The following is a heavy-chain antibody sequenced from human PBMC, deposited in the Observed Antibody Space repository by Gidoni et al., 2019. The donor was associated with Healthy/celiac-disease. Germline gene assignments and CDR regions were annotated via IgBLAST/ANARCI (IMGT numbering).Heavy chain of an antibody. J-gene: IGHJ5*02. CDR3: ARDRYSGYDSGWFDP. D-gene: IGHD5-12*01. CDR2: INPNSGGT. Sequence: QVQLVQSGAEVKKPGASVKVSCKASGYTFTGYYMHWVRQAPGQGLEWMGWINPNSGGTNYAQKFQGRVTMTRDTSISTAYMELSRLRSDDTAVYYCARDRYSGYDSGWFDPWGQGTLVTVSS. V-gene: IGHV1-2*02. CDR1: GYTFTGYY.